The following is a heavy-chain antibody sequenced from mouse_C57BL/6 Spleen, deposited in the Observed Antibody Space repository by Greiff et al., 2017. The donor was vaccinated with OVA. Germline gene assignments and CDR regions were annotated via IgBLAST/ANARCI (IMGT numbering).Heavy chain of an antibody. J-gene: IGHJ4*01. Sequence: QVQLQQSGAELVRPGTSVTVSCKASGYAFTNYLIEWVKQRPGQGLEWIGVINPGSGGTNYNEKFKGKATLTADKSSSTAYMQLSSLTSEDSAVYFCARQLDAMDDWGQGTSVTVSS. CDR1: GYAFTNYL. V-gene: IGHV1-54*01. CDR2: INPGSGGT. CDR3: ARQLDAMDD. D-gene: IGHD3-1*01.